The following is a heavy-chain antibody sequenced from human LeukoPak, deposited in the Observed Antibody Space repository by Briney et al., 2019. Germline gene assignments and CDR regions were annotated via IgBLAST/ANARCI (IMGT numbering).Heavy chain of an antibody. V-gene: IGHV4-4*07. J-gene: IGHJ2*01. CDR1: GGSISSYY. CDR3: ASQYSDILTGYHRGELYWYFDL. CDR2: IYSSGST. D-gene: IGHD3-9*01. Sequence: SSETLPLTCTVSGGSISSYYWSWIRQPAGKGLEWIGRIYSSGSTNYNPSLKSRVTISLDTSKNQFSLKLSSVTAADTAVYYCASQYSDILTGYHRGELYWYFDLWGRGTLVTVSS.